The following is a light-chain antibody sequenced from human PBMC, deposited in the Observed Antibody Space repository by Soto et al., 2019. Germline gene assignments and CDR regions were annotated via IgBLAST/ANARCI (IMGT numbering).Light chain of an antibody. CDR1: SSDVGGYNY. Sequence: QSALTQPASVSGSPGQSITISCTGTSSDVGGYNYVSWYQQHPGKAPKLMIYEVNNWPSGVSNRFSGSKSGNTASLTISGLQAEDEADYYCSSNTSNNTVVFGGGTKLTVL. V-gene: IGLV2-14*01. CDR2: EVN. J-gene: IGLJ2*01. CDR3: SSNTSNNTVV.